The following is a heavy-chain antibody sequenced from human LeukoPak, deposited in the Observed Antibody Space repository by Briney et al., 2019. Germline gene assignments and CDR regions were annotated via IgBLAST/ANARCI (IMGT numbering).Heavy chain of an antibody. CDR3: ARDVLKVVVPAAITSGSRFYYYYGMDV. CDR2: ISYDGSNK. J-gene: IGHJ6*02. D-gene: IGHD2-2*02. Sequence: PGGSLRLSCAASGFTFSGYAMHWVRQAPGKGLEGGAVISYDGSNKYYADSVKGRFTISRDNSKNTLYLQMNSLRAEDTAVYYCARDVLKVVVPAAITSGSRFYYYYGMDVWGQGTTVTASS. CDR1: GFTFSGYA. V-gene: IGHV3-30-3*01.